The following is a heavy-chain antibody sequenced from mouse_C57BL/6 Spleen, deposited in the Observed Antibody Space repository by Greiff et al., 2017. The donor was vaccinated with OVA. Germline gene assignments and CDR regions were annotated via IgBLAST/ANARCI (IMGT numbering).Heavy chain of an antibody. V-gene: IGHV1-69*01. D-gene: IGHD1-1*01. CDR2: IDPSDSYT. CDR1: GYTFTSYW. J-gene: IGHJ3*01. CDR3: ARPHYGSSSPFAY. Sequence: QVQLQQPGAELVMPGASVKLSCKASGYTFTSYWMHWVKQRPGQGLEWIGEIDPSDSYTNYNQKFKGKSTLTVDKSSSTAYMQRSSLTSEDAAVYDCARPHYGSSSPFAYWGQGTLVTVSA.